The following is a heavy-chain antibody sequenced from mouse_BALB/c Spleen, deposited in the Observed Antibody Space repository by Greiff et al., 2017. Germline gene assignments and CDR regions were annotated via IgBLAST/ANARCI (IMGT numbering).Heavy chain of an antibody. CDR3: ARNGATVVATRAMDY. D-gene: IGHD1-1*01. CDR2: IWGGGST. Sequence: QVQLKESGPGLVAPSQSLSITCTVSGFSLSSYSVHWVRQPPGKGLEWLGMIWGGGSTDYNSALKYRLSISKDNSKSQIFLKMNSLQTDDTAMYYCARNGATVVATRAMDYWGQGTSVTVSS. J-gene: IGHJ4*01. V-gene: IGHV2-6-4*01. CDR1: GFSLSSYS.